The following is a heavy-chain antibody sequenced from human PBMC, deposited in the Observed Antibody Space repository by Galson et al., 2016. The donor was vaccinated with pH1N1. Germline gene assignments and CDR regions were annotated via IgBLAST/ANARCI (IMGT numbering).Heavy chain of an antibody. Sequence: TLSLTCTVSGGSISSGGYYWSWIRQPAGKGLEWIGRIYTSGSTNYNPFLKSRVTISVDTSKNQFSLKLSSVTAADTAVYYCARDVDFGELGKWFDPWGQGTLVTVSS. CDR1: GGSISSGGYY. D-gene: IGHD3-10*01. J-gene: IGHJ5*02. V-gene: IGHV4-61*02. CDR3: ARDVDFGELGKWFDP. CDR2: IYTSGST.